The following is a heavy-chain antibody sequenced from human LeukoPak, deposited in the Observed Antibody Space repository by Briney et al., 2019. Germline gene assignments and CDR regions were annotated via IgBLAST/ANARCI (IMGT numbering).Heavy chain of an antibody. CDR3: ARVPAATVGAVNEY. CDR1: GFAFRDYG. V-gene: IGHV3-30*02. CDR2: IRYDGSNK. D-gene: IGHD1-26*01. Sequence: GGSLRLSCTASGFAFRDYGLHWLRQVPGKGLEWVAFIRYDGSNKYYADSVKGRFTISRDNSKNTLYLQMNSLRAEDTAVYYCARVPAATVGAVNEYWGQGTLVTVSS. J-gene: IGHJ4*02.